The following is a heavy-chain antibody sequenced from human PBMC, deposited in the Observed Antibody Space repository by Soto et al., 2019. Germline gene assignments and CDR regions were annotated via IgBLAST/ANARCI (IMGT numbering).Heavy chain of an antibody. CDR1: GFTVSSNY. J-gene: IGHJ3*02. D-gene: IGHD7-27*01. Sequence: GGSLRLSCAASGFTVSSNYMSWVRQAPGKGLEWVSVIYSGGSTYYADSVKGRFTISRDNSKNTLYLQMNSLRAEDTAVYYCARGPTGDQAHFDSWGQGTMVTVSS. CDR2: IYSGGST. CDR3: ARGPTGDQAHFDS. V-gene: IGHV3-66*02.